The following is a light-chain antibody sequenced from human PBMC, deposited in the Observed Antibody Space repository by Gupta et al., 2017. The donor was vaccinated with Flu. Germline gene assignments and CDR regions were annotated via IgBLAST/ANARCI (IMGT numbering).Light chain of an antibody. CDR3: QQGDSTPFT. V-gene: IGKV1-39*01. J-gene: IGKJ2*01. CDR2: AAS. CDR1: QNMNTF. Sequence: DIQMTQSPSSLSASVGDRVTITCRATQNMNTFLNWYQGRAGKAPKLLISAASSLQSGVPSRFSGSGSGTDFTLTISKLQPEDFATYFCQQGDSTPFTFGRGTKVEIK.